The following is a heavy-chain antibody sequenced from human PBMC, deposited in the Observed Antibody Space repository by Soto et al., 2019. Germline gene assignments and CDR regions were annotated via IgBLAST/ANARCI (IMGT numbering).Heavy chain of an antibody. J-gene: IGHJ5*02. CDR1: GGSISSYY. V-gene: IGHV4-59*01. CDR2: IYYSGST. Sequence: SETLSLTCTVSGGSISSYYWSWIRQPPGKGLEWIGYIYYSGSTNYNPSLKSRVTISVDTSKNQFSLKLSSVTAADTAVYYCARVQLYENFDPWGQGTLVTVSS. D-gene: IGHD6-6*01. CDR3: ARVQLYENFDP.